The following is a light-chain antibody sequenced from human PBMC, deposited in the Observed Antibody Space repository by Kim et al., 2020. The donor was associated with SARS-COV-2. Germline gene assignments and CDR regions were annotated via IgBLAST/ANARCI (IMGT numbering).Light chain of an antibody. CDR1: QGIRSY. J-gene: IGKJ4*01. CDR3: QQYNSYPLT. Sequence: DIQLTQSPSSLSASVGARVTITCRASQGIRSYLAWFQQKPGKVPKLLIYAASSLRSGVPSRFSGSGSETDFTLTISSLQPEDFATYYCQQYNSYPLTFGGGTKVDIK. V-gene: IGKV1-16*01. CDR2: AAS.